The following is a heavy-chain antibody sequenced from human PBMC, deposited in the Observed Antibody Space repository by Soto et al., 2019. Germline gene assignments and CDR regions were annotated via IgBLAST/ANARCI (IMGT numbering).Heavy chain of an antibody. D-gene: IGHD3-22*01. CDR1: GGTFSSYA. Sequence: QVQLVQSGAEVKKPGSSVKVSCKASGGTFSSYAISWVRQAPGQGLEWMGGIIPIFGTANYAQKFQGRVTITADESTSTAYMELSSLSSEDTAVYYCATAHYYDSSGPDYYYGMDVWGQGTTVTVSS. V-gene: IGHV1-69*01. CDR2: IIPIFGTA. CDR3: ATAHYYDSSGPDYYYGMDV. J-gene: IGHJ6*02.